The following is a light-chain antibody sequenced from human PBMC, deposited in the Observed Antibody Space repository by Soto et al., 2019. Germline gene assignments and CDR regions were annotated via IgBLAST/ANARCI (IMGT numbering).Light chain of an antibody. V-gene: IGLV1-40*01. CDR2: ANT. CDR3: QSYDSSLSAYV. CDR1: SSNIGAGYE. J-gene: IGLJ1*01. Sequence: QSALTQPPSVSGAPGQRVTISCTGSSSNIGAGYEVHWYQQLPGMAPKLLIFANTNWPSGVADRFSGSQSGTSASLAITGLQAEDEADYYCQSYDSSLSAYVFGTGTKLTVL.